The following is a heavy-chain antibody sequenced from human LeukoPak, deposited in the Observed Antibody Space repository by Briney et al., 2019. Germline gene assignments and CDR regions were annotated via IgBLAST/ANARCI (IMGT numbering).Heavy chain of an antibody. Sequence: SETLSLTCAVYGGSFSGYYWSWIRQPPGKGLEWIGEINHSGSTNYNPSLKSRVTISVEMSKNQFSLKLNSVTAADTAVYYCARGRVATIEAPTAYTDYWGQGTLVTVSS. CDR3: ARGRVATIEAPTAYTDY. CDR1: GGSFSGYY. J-gene: IGHJ4*02. V-gene: IGHV4-34*01. D-gene: IGHD5-24*01. CDR2: INHSGST.